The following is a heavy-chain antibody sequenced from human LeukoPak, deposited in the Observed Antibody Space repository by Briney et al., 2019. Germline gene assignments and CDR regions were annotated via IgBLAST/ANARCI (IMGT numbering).Heavy chain of an antibody. Sequence: GASVKVSFTASGYSFTCYYIHWLRQAPGQGLEWMGWINPYSGDTNYARKFQGRVTMTRDTSISTAYMELSGLTSDDTSVYYCFSDASSANFDTWGQGTLVTVSS. CDR2: INPYSGDT. V-gene: IGHV1-2*02. J-gene: IGHJ4*02. CDR1: GYSFTCYY. CDR3: FSDASSANFDT. D-gene: IGHD3-9*01.